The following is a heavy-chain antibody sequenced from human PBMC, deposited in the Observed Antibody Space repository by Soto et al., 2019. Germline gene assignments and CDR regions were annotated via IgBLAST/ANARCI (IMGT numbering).Heavy chain of an antibody. CDR1: GFTFSTYA. CDR3: AHGGEGACSKTSCLYFSDY. V-gene: IGHV3-23*01. CDR2: ISGSGDST. D-gene: IGHD2-2*01. Sequence: EVQLLDSGGVLVQPGGSLRLSCAASGFTFSTYAMSWVRQAPGKGLEWVSTISGSGDSTYYANSVKGRVTISRDNSRNTLDLQMNSLRVADTAVYYCAHGGEGACSKTSCLYFSDYWGQGTLVTVSS. J-gene: IGHJ4*02.